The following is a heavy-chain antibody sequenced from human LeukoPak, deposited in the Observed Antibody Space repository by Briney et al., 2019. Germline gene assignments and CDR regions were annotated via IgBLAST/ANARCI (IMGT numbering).Heavy chain of an antibody. CDR1: GGTFSSYA. CDR2: IIPIFGTA. V-gene: IGHV1-69*05. Sequence: SVKVSCKASGGTFSSYAISWVRQAPGQGLVWMGGIIPIFGTANYAQKFQGRVTITTDESTSTAYMELSSLRSEDTAVYYCASGYYDSSGYYPIDYWGQGTLVTVSS. CDR3: ASGYYDSSGYYPIDY. D-gene: IGHD3-22*01. J-gene: IGHJ4*02.